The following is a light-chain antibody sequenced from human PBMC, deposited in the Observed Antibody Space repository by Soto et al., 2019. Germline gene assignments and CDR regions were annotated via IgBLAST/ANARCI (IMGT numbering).Light chain of an antibody. CDR2: GAT. Sequence: PVECAPLSCVASESIGDYLAWYQQKPGQAPRLLIYGATMRTTGTPDRFSGAGSETHFTLAISRLEPGDFAVYYCQQYVTAPAITCGHGTHWRL. CDR1: ESIGDY. CDR3: QQYVTAPAIT. V-gene: IGKV3-20*01. J-gene: IGKJ5*01.